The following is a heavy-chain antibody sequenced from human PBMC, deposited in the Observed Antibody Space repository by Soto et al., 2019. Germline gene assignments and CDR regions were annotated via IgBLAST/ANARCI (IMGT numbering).Heavy chain of an antibody. CDR2: IYYSGST. D-gene: IGHD3-3*01. CDR1: GGYSSSGGYY. V-gene: IGHV4-31*02. J-gene: IGHJ6*02. CDR3: ARAGVITIFGVVREAYYYGMDV. Sequence: LSVTRTVSGGYSSSGGYYWSWIQQHTGKGLEWIGYIYYSGSTYYNPSLKSRVTISVDTSKNQFSLKLSSVTAADTAVYYCARAGVITIFGVVREAYYYGMDVWGQGTTVTVSS.